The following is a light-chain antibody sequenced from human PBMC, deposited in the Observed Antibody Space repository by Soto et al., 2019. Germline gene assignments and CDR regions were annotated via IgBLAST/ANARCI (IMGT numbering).Light chain of an antibody. CDR2: LNSDGSH. V-gene: IGLV4-69*01. Sequence: QPVLTQSPSASASQGASVKLTCTLSSGHSSYAIAWHQQQPEKGPRYLMKLNSDGSHSKGDGIPDRFSGSSSGAERYLTISSLQSEDEADYYCQTWGTGDVVFGGGTKLTVL. CDR3: QTWGTGDVV. CDR1: SGHSSYA. J-gene: IGLJ2*01.